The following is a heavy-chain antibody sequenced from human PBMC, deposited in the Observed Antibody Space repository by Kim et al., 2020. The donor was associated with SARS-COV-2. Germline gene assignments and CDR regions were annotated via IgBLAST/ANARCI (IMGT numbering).Heavy chain of an antibody. CDR1: GDSFSHYY. V-gene: IGHV4-59*08. CDR3: ARSGSTGGFDWFDT. Sequence: SETLSLTCTVSGDSFSHYYWNWIRQSPGKGLEWIGYIYYSGSTTYNPSLKNRLTMSLDTSKNHFSLKLSSVTAADTAIYYCARSGSTGGFDWFDTWGPGTLVTVS. J-gene: IGHJ5*02. D-gene: IGHD3-10*01. CDR2: IYYSGST.